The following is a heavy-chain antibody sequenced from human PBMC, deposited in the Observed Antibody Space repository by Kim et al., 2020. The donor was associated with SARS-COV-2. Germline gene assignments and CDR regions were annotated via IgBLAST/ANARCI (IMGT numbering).Heavy chain of an antibody. V-gene: IGHV3-7*03. CDR3: ARGVMVRGVISWFDP. Sequence: GSVKGRFTISRDNAKNSLYLQMNSLSAEDTAVYYCARGVMVRGVISWFDPWGQGTLVTVSS. J-gene: IGHJ5*02. D-gene: IGHD3-10*01.